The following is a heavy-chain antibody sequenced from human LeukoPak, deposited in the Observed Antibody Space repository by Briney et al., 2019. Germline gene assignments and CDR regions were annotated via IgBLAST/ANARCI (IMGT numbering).Heavy chain of an antibody. CDR1: GYTFTSYY. CDR3: ATDPGKQGYFDY. D-gene: IGHD6-13*01. Sequence: ASVKVSCKASGYTFTSYYMHWVRQAPGQGLEWMGGFDPEDGETIYAQKFQGRVTMTEDTSTDTAYMELSSLRSEDTAVYYCATDPGKQGYFDYWGQGTLVTVSS. CDR2: FDPEDGET. J-gene: IGHJ4*02. V-gene: IGHV1-24*01.